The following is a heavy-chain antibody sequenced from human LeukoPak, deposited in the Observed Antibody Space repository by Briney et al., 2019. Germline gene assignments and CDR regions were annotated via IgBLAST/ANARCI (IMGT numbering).Heavy chain of an antibody. J-gene: IGHJ4*02. Sequence: PGGSLRLSCAASGFTVSSNYMSWVRQAPGKGLEWVSVIYSGGSTYYADSVKGRFTISRDNSKNTLYLQMNSLRAEDTAVYYCARESRMGLFGGELYYWGQGTLVTVSS. CDR3: ARESRMGLFGGELYY. V-gene: IGHV3-66*01. CDR1: GFTVSSNY. D-gene: IGHD4-17*01. CDR2: IYSGGST.